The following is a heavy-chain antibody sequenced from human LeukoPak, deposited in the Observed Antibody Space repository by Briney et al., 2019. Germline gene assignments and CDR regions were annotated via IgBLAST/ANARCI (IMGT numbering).Heavy chain of an antibody. D-gene: IGHD2-21*02. V-gene: IGHV4-38-2*01. CDR1: GYSISSGDY. CDR3: ARNTTEVVTAKWFDP. CDR2: IYHSGST. Sequence: SETLSLTCAASGYSISSGDYWGWIRQPPGKGLEWIGSIYHSGSTHYNPSLKSRVTISVDTSKNQFSLKLSSVTAADTAVYYCARNTTEVVTAKWFDPWGQGTLVTVSS. J-gene: IGHJ5*02.